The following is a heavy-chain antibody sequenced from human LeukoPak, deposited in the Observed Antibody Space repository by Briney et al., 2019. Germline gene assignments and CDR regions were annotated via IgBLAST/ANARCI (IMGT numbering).Heavy chain of an antibody. CDR2: IDSSSTTI. V-gene: IGHV3-48*04. CDR1: GFTLSSYS. J-gene: IGHJ4*02. D-gene: IGHD3-16*01. Sequence: GGSLRLSCAASGFTLSSYSMNWVRQAPGKGLEWISFIDSSSTTIFYAESVRGRFTISRDNAKNSLILQMNSLRVEDTAVYYCARRVPNQVITDYFDFWGQGTLVTVSS. CDR3: ARRVPNQVITDYFDF.